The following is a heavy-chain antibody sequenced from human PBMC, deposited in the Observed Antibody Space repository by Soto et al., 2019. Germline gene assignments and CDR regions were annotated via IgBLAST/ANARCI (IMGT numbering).Heavy chain of an antibody. CDR3: ARHAMTTVTHYYYYGMDV. Sequence: GESLKISCKGSGYSFTSYWIGWVRQMPGKGLEWMGITYPGDFDTRYSPSFQGQVTISADKSISTAYLQWSSLKASDTAMYYCARHAMTTVTHYYYYGMDVWGQGTTVTVSS. CDR1: GYSFTSYW. V-gene: IGHV5-51*01. CDR2: TYPGDFDT. D-gene: IGHD4-4*01. J-gene: IGHJ6*02.